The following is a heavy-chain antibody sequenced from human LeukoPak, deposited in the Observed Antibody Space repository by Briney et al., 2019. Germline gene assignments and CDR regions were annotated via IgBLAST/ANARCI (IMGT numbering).Heavy chain of an antibody. V-gene: IGHV3-30*04. CDR3: ARERLNSGWYDY. CDR2: ISYDGSNK. J-gene: IGHJ4*02. D-gene: IGHD6-19*01. Sequence: PGGSLRLSCADSGFTFSSYAMLWVRQAPGKGLEWVAVISYDGSNKYYADSVKGRFTISRDNSKNTLYLQMNSLRAEDTAVYYCARERLNSGWYDYWGQGTLVTVSS. CDR1: GFTFSSYA.